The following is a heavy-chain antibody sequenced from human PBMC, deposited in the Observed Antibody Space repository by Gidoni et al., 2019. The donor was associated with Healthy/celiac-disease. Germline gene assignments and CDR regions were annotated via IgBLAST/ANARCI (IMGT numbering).Heavy chain of an antibody. J-gene: IGHJ5*02. CDR2: IYTSGST. CDR1: GGSISSYY. D-gene: IGHD3-10*01. Sequence: QVQLQESGPGLVKPSETLSLTCTVSGGSISSYYWSWIRQPAGKGLEWIGRIYTSGSTNYNPSLKSRVTMSVDTSKNQFSLKLSSVTAADTAVYYCAREEYYYGSGSYRWFDPGGQGTLVTVSS. CDR3: AREEYYYGSGSYRWFDP. V-gene: IGHV4-4*07.